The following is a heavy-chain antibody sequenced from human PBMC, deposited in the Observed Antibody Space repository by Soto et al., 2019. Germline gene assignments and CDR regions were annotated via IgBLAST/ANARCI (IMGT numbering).Heavy chain of an antibody. CDR3: AKEGYYDTSGYFPFDY. Sequence: GGSLRLSCAASGFTLSSYAMSWVRQAPGKGLEWVSAISGSGNSPYYADSVKGRFTISRDNSKNTLYLQMNSLRAEDTAIYYCAKEGYYDTSGYFPFDYWGQGTLVTVSS. CDR1: GFTLSSYA. V-gene: IGHV3-23*01. D-gene: IGHD3-22*01. CDR2: ISGSGNSP. J-gene: IGHJ4*02.